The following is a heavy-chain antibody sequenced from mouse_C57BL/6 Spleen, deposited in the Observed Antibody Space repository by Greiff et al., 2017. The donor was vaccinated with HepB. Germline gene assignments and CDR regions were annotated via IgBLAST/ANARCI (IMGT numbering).Heavy chain of an antibody. CDR2: IYPGDGDT. Sequence: VQLQQSGPWLVKPGASVKISCKASGYAFSSSWMNWVKQRPGKGLEWIGRIYPGDGDTNYNGKFKGKATLTADQSSSTAYMQLSSLTSEDSAVYCCARTITTVVATSDYWGQGTTLTVSS. CDR3: ARTITTVVATSDY. D-gene: IGHD1-1*01. J-gene: IGHJ2*01. V-gene: IGHV1-82*01. CDR1: GYAFSSSW.